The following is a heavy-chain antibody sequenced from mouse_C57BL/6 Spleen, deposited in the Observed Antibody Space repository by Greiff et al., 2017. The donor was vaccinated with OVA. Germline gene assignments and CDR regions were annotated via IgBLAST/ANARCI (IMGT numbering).Heavy chain of an antibody. V-gene: IGHV5-6*01. J-gene: IGHJ3*01. D-gene: IGHD2-12*01. Sequence: EVMLVESGGDLVKPGGSLKLSCAASGFTFSSYGMSWVRQTPDKRLEWVATISSGGSYTYYPDSVKGRFTISRDNAKNTLYLQMSSLKSEDTAMYYCARLYDSFAYWGQGTLVTVSA. CDR1: GFTFSSYG. CDR3: ARLYDSFAY. CDR2: ISSGGSYT.